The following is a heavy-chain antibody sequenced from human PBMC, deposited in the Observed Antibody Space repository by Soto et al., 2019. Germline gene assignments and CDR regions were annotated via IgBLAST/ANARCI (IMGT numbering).Heavy chain of an antibody. CDR3: AKQSRFLEWLLYGFDY. CDR2: ISGSGGST. Sequence: SLSLSCEASGFTFSSYAMSLVLQAPGKGLEWVSAISGSGGSTYYADSVKGRFTISRDNSKNTLYLQMNSLRAGDTAVYYCAKQSRFLEWLLYGFDYWGQGTLVNVS. V-gene: IGHV3-23*01. D-gene: IGHD3-3*01. J-gene: IGHJ4*02. CDR1: GFTFSSYA.